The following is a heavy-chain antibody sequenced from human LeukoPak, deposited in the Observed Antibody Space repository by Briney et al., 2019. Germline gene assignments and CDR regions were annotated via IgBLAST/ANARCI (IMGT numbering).Heavy chain of an antibody. Sequence: GGSLRLSCAAPGFTFSSYSMNWVRQAPGKGLEWVSSISSSSSYIYYADSVKGRFTISRDNAKNSLYLQMNSLRAEDTAVYYCARDPYSGSYGNYYYYFMDVWGKGTTVTISS. CDR2: ISSSSSYI. V-gene: IGHV3-21*01. D-gene: IGHD1-26*01. CDR1: GFTFSSYS. CDR3: ARDPYSGSYGNYYYYFMDV. J-gene: IGHJ6*03.